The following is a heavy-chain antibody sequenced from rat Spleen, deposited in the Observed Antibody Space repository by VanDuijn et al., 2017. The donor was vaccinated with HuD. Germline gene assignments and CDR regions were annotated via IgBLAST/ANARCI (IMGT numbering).Heavy chain of an antibody. J-gene: IGHJ2*01. CDR1: GFTFSDYA. V-gene: IGHV5-7*01. Sequence: EVQLVESGGGLVQPGRSMKLSCAASGFTFSDYAMAWVRQAPKKGLEWVATIIYDGSSTYYPDSVKGRFTISRDNAKSTLYLQMNSLRSEDTATYYCARLGITTDYFDYWGQGVMVTVSS. CDR2: IIYDGSST. CDR3: ARLGITTDYFDY. D-gene: IGHD1-9*01.